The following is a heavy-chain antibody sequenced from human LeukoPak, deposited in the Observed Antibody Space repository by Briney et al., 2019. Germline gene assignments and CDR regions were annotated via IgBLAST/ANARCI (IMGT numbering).Heavy chain of an antibody. J-gene: IGHJ4*02. V-gene: IGHV1-2*02. CDR3: AREGGGEYSSSSDFDY. CDR1: EYIFTGYY. Sequence: ASVKVSCKASEYIFTGYYMHWVRQAPGQGLEWMGWINPNSGGTNYAQKFQGRVTMTRDTSISTAYMELSRLRSDDTAVYYCAREGGGEYSSSSDFDYWGQGTLVTVSS. CDR2: INPNSGGT. D-gene: IGHD6-6*01.